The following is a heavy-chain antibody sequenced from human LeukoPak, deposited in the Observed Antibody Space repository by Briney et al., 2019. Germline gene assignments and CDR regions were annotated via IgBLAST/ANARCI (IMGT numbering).Heavy chain of an antibody. CDR1: GYTFTSYD. V-gene: IGHV1-8*01. J-gene: IGHJ6*03. CDR2: MNPNSGNT. D-gene: IGHD3-3*01. Sequence: GASVKVSCKASGYTFTSYDINWVRQATGQGLEWMGWMNPNSGNTGYAQKFQGRVTMTRNTSISTAYMELSSLGFEDTAVYYCARGTVPYYDFWSGYYNYYYYYYMDVWGKGTTVTVSS. CDR3: ARGTVPYYDFWSGYYNYYYYYYMDV.